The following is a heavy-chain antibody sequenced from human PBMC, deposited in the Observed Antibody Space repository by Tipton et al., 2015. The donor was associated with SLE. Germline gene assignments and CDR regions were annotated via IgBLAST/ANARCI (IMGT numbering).Heavy chain of an antibody. J-gene: IGHJ1*01. Sequence: GSLRLSCAASGFTFDDYAMHWVRQAPGKGLEWVGRIKSKTDGGTTDYAAPVKGRFTISRDDSKKTLYLQMNSLKTEDTAVYYCSTGGGSGSKYFQHWGQGTLVTVSS. CDR2: IKSKTDGGTT. CDR3: STGGGSGSKYFQH. V-gene: IGHV3-15*01. CDR1: GFTFDDYA. D-gene: IGHD1-26*01.